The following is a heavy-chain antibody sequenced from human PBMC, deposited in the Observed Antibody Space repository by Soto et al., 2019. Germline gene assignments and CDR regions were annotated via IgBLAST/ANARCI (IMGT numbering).Heavy chain of an antibody. CDR1: GFTFTNYG. D-gene: IGHD3-10*01. CDR2: ISAYNGNA. CDR3: ARSSRVASPGDS. V-gene: IGHV1-18*04. J-gene: IGHJ5*01. Sequence: QVQLVQSGAEVKKPGASVKVSCKTSGFTFTNYGIAWVRQAPGRGLEWMGWISAYNGNANYAQKFQGRVTMTTDTSTSTAYMELRGLTSDDTAVYFCARSSRVASPGDSWGEGTLATVSS.